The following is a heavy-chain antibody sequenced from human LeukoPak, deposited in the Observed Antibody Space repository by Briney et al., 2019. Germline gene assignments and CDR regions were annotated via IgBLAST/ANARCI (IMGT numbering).Heavy chain of an antibody. V-gene: IGHV1-2*02. Sequence: ASVKVSRKASGYTFTSYYMHWVRQAPGQGLEWMGWINPNSGGTNYAQKFQGRVTMTRDTSISTAYMELSRLRSDDTAVYYCARRYCSSTSCKLRGWFDPWGQGTLVTVSS. J-gene: IGHJ5*02. CDR3: ARRYCSSTSCKLRGWFDP. D-gene: IGHD2-2*01. CDR1: GYTFTSYY. CDR2: INPNSGGT.